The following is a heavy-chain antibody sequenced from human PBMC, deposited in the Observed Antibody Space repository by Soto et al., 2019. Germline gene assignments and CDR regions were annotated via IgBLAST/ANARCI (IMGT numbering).Heavy chain of an antibody. J-gene: IGHJ3*02. V-gene: IGHV3-48*01. Sequence: PGGSLRLSCAASGFTFSSYSMNWVRQAPGKGLEWVSYISSSGGTVYYADSVKGRFTISRDNAKNSLYLQMNSLRVEDTAVYYCAREGSWAAGAFDIWGQGTMVTV. CDR2: ISSSGGTV. D-gene: IGHD6-13*01. CDR1: GFTFSSYS. CDR3: AREGSWAAGAFDI.